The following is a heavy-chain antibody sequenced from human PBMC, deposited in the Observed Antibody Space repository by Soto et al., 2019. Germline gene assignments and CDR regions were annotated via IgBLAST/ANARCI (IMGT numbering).Heavy chain of an antibody. Sequence: SETLSLTCTVSGGSIRGFYWSWIRQPAGKGLEWIGRMHSTGSANYNPSLKSRVTISVDTSKNQFSLKLSSVTAADTAVYYCARSRGYYGSTGWFDPWGQGTLVTVSS. J-gene: IGHJ5*02. CDR2: MHSTGSA. D-gene: IGHD3-10*01. CDR1: GGSIRGFY. V-gene: IGHV4-4*07. CDR3: ARSRGYYGSTGWFDP.